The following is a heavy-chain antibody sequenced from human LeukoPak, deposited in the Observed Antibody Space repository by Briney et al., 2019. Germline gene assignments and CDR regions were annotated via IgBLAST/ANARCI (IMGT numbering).Heavy chain of an antibody. CDR3: ARVPVGATYYYYYYYMDV. J-gene: IGHJ6*03. CDR2: ISSSSSYI. D-gene: IGHD1-26*01. V-gene: IGHV3-21*01. Sequence: GGSLRLSCAASGFTFSSYSMDWVRQAPGKGLEWVSSISSSSSYIYYADSVKGRFTISRDNAKNSLYLQMNSLRAEDTAVYYCARVPVGATYYYYYYYMDVWGKGTTVTVSS. CDR1: GFTFSSYS.